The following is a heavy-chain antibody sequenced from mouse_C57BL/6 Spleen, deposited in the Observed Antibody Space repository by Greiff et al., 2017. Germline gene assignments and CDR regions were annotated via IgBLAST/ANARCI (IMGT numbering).Heavy chain of an antibody. D-gene: IGHD1-1*01. V-gene: IGHV5-6*01. J-gene: IGHJ1*03. CDR2: ISSGGSYT. CDR1: GFTFSCYG. CDR3: ARHDYYYGSSYLYFDV. Sequence: EVQVVESGGDLVKPGGSLKLSCAASGFTFSCYGMSWVRQTPDKRLEWVASISSGGSYTYYPDSVKGRFTISRDNAKNTLYLQMSSLKSEDTAMYYCARHDYYYGSSYLYFDVWGTGTTVTVSS.